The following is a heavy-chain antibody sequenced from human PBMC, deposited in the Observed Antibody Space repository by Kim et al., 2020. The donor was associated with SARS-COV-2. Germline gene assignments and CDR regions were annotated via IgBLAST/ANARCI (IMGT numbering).Heavy chain of an antibody. CDR2: IWYDGSNK. J-gene: IGHJ2*01. CDR1: GFTFSSYG. CDR3: ARDSPIGSSSWYWTQRYFDL. Sequence: GGSLRLSCAASGFTFSSYGMHWVRQAPGKGLEWVAVIWYDGSNKYYADSVKGRFTISRDNSKNTLYLQMNSLRAEDTAVYYCARDSPIGSSSWYWTQRYFDLWGRGTLVTVSS. D-gene: IGHD6-13*01. V-gene: IGHV3-33*01.